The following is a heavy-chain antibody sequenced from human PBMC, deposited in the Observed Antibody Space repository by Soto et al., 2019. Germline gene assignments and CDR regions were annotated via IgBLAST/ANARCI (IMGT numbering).Heavy chain of an antibody. CDR2: INPNSGGT. CDR3: ARVLRYSSGWPEYFQH. CDR1: GYTFTGYY. Sequence: ASVKVSCKASGYTFTGYYMHWVRQAPGQGLEWMGWINPNSGGTNYAQKFQGRVTMTRDTSISTAYMELSRLRSDDTAVYYCARVLRYSSGWPEYFQHWGQGTLVTVSS. V-gene: IGHV1-2*02. J-gene: IGHJ1*01. D-gene: IGHD6-19*01.